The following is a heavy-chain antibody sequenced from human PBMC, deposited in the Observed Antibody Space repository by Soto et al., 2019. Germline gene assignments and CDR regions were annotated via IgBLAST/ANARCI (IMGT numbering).Heavy chain of an antibody. CDR3: ARSRSGAVADSFDF. CDR2: ISRDGTNK. J-gene: IGHJ4*02. CDR1: GFPSCRYA. Sequence: PGGSLRPSWAASGFPSCRYAIHWVRQAPGQGLEWVAVISRDGTNKYYVDSVKGRFTISRDNSRNTLYLQMNSLRHEDAAVYYCARSRSGAVADSFDFWGQGTLVTVSS. D-gene: IGHD3-10*01. V-gene: IGHV3-30*04.